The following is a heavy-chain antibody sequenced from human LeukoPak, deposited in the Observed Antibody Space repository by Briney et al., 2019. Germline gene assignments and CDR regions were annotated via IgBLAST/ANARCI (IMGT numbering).Heavy chain of an antibody. J-gene: IGHJ4*02. CDR2: INTDGNVT. CDR3: ATKQWLAPPPDS. Sequence: GGSLRLSCAASGFTFSKYWMLWVRQAPGKGLESVSRINTDGNVTTYADSVKGRFTVSRDNADNTMFLQMNSVRDEDTAVYYCATKQWLAPPPDSWGQGTPVTVSS. V-gene: IGHV3-74*01. CDR1: GFTFSKYW. D-gene: IGHD6-19*01.